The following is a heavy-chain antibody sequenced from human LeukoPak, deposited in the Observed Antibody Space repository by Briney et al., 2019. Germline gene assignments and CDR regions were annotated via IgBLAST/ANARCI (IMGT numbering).Heavy chain of an antibody. V-gene: IGHV3-23*01. CDR1: GFTFSSYA. Sequence: PGGSLRLSCAASGFTFSSYAMSWVRQAPGKGLEWVSAISGSGGSTYYADSVKGRFTISRDNSKNTLYLQMNSLRAEDTAVYYCAKEPPGVLRYFDQPEYFDYWGQGALVTVSS. CDR3: AKEPPGVLRYFDQPEYFDY. CDR2: ISGSGGST. D-gene: IGHD3-9*01. J-gene: IGHJ4*02.